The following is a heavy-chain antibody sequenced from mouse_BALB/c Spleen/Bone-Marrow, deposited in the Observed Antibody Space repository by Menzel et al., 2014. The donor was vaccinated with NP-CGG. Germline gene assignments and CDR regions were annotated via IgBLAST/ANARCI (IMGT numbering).Heavy chain of an antibody. D-gene: IGHD1-1*01. Sequence: QVQLQQSGPELVRPGVSVKISCKGSGYTFTDYAMHWVKQSHAKSLEWIGVISTYSGNTIYNQKFKGKATMTVDKSSSTAYMELARLTSEDSAIYYCARSGWGSSLFAYWGQGTLVTVSA. CDR3: ARSGWGSSLFAY. CDR1: GYTFTDYA. CDR2: ISTYSGNT. V-gene: IGHV1-67*01. J-gene: IGHJ3*01.